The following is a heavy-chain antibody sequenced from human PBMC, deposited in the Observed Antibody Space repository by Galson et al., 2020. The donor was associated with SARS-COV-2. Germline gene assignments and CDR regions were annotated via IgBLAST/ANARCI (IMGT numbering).Heavy chain of an antibody. CDR2: IIPIFGTA. Sequence: KISCKASGGTFSSYAISWVRQAPGQGLEWMGGIIPIFGTANYAQKFQGRVTITADESTSTAYMELSSLRSEDTAVYYCARVEGALLDGAFDIWGQGTMVTVSS. D-gene: IGHD1-26*01. V-gene: IGHV1-69*01. CDR1: GGTFSSYA. CDR3: ARVEGALLDGAFDI. J-gene: IGHJ3*02.